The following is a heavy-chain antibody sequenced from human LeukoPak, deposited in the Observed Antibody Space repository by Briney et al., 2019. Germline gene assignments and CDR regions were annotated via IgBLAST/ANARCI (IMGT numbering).Heavy chain of an antibody. D-gene: IGHD5-12*01. V-gene: IGHV4-59*08. Sequence: SETLSLTCTVSGGSISGYYWTWIRQPPGKGLEWIGYISYSGSTSSHPSLKSRVTISLDMSKSQFSLKLTSVTAADTAVYYCVRVYSGYPYYLDYWGQGTLVTVSS. CDR2: ISYSGST. CDR1: GGSISGYY. CDR3: VRVYSGYPYYLDY. J-gene: IGHJ4*02.